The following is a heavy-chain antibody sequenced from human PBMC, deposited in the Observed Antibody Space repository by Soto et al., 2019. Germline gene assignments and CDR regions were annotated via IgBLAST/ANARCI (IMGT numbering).Heavy chain of an antibody. J-gene: IGHJ4*02. Sequence: EVQVLESGGDLVQPGGSLRLSCAASEFTFSNSAKTWVRQAPGKGLEWVSTISGSGDSIYYADSVKGRFTISRDNSKNTLYLQMNSLRADDWAVYYCSTGRQMGYWGQGTLVIVSS. CDR3: STGRQMGY. V-gene: IGHV3-23*01. D-gene: IGHD7-27*01. CDR2: ISGSGDSI. CDR1: EFTFSNSA.